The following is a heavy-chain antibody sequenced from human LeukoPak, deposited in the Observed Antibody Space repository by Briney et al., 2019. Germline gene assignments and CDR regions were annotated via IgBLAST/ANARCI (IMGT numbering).Heavy chain of an antibody. V-gene: IGHV3-53*01. CDR2: IYSGGST. CDR3: ARGFYDFWSGSTIDY. D-gene: IGHD3-3*01. J-gene: IGHJ4*02. Sequence: GGSLRLSCAASGFTFSSYWMSWVRQAPGKGLEWVSVIYSGGSTYYADSVKGRFTISRDNSKNTLYLQMNSLRAEDTAVYYCARGFYDFWSGSTIDYWGQGTLVTVSS. CDR1: GFTFSSYW.